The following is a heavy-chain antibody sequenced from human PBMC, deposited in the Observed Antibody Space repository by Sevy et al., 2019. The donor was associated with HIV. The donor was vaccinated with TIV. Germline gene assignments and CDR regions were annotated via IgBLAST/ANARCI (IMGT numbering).Heavy chain of an antibody. CDR3: ARDFTIFGVVSGIDY. J-gene: IGHJ4*02. D-gene: IGHD3-3*01. CDR2: ISDDSRYI. CDR1: GFTFRTYS. Sequence: GESLKISCAASGFTFRTYSMNWVRQAPGKGLEWLSSISDDSRYIYYSDSVKGRFTISRANTKNLLYLQINNLRVDDTAIYYCARDFTIFGVVSGIDYWGQGNLVTVSS. V-gene: IGHV3-21*04.